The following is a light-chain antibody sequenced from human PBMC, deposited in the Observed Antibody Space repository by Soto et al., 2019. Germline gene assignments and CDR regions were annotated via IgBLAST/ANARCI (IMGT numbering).Light chain of an antibody. Sequence: EIVLTQSPDTLSLSPGERATLSCRASQSVSSSFIAWYRQKPGQPPRLLIYRASTRATGIPDRFTGSGSGTDFTLTISRLEPEDFAVYSCQQYESSPLTFGGGTKVEIK. CDR2: RAS. CDR3: QQYESSPLT. J-gene: IGKJ4*01. CDR1: QSVSSSF. V-gene: IGKV3-20*01.